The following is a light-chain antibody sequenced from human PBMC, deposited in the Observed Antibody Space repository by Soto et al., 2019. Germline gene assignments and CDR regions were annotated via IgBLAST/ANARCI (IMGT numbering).Light chain of an antibody. V-gene: IGLV1-47*01. CDR1: SSNIGSKY. CDR3: QSYDSSNQRV. J-gene: IGLJ3*02. Sequence: QSVLTQPPSASGTPGQRVTISCSGSSSNIGSKYVYWYQQLPGTAPKLLMYRNNQRPSGVPDRFSGSKSGTSASLTISGLKTEDEADYYCQSYDSSNQRVFGGGTKLTVL. CDR2: RNN.